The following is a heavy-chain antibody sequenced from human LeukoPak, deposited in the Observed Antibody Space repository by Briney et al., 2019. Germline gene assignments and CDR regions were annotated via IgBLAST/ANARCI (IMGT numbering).Heavy chain of an antibody. D-gene: IGHD5-12*01. Sequence: SETLSLTCTVSGGSISCYYWSWIRQPPGKGLEWIGYIHYSGSTHYNPSLKSRVTISVDTSKNQVSLKLRSVTAADTAVYYCARTTEGYAGGPGYSYYYYMDVWGKGTTVTISS. V-gene: IGHV4-59*01. J-gene: IGHJ6*03. CDR3: ARTTEGYAGGPGYSYYYYMDV. CDR1: GGSISCYY. CDR2: IHYSGST.